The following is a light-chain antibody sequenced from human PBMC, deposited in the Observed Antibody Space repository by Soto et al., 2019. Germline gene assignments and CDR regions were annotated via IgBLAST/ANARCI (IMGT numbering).Light chain of an antibody. J-gene: IGKJ2*01. CDR1: QSVASN. CDR3: QQYHNWPPQYT. V-gene: IGKV3-15*01. Sequence: EIVMTQSPASLSVSPGDGATLSCRASQSVASNVAWYQQEPGQGPRLLIHGASTRAVGVPARFSGSGSGTDFTLTINSLQSEDFAVYYCQQYHNWPPQYTFGQGTKLQLK. CDR2: GAS.